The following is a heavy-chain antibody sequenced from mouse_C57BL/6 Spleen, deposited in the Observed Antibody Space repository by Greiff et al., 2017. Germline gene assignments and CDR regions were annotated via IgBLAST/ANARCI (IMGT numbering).Heavy chain of an antibody. CDR3: ARSFGLGYFDY. Sequence: QVQLKQPGAELVKPGASVKLSCKASGYTFTSYWMHWVKQRPGQGLEWIGMIHPNSGSTNYNEKFKSKATLTVDKSSSTAYMQLSSLTSEDSAVYYCARSFGLGYFDYCGQGTTLTVSS. CDR1: GYTFTSYW. CDR2: IHPNSGST. J-gene: IGHJ2*01. D-gene: IGHD4-1*01. V-gene: IGHV1-64*01.